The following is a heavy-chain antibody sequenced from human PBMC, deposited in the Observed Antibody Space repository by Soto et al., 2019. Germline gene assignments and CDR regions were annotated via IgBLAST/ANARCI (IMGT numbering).Heavy chain of an antibody. Sequence: SETLSLTCAVYGGSFSGYYWSWIRQPPGKGLEWIGEINHSGSTNYNPSLKSRVTISVDTSKNQFSLKLSSVTAADTAVYYCATCIAAAGTKWFDPWGQGTLVTVSS. D-gene: IGHD6-13*01. CDR3: ATCIAAAGTKWFDP. CDR1: GGSFSGYY. V-gene: IGHV4-34*01. CDR2: INHSGST. J-gene: IGHJ5*02.